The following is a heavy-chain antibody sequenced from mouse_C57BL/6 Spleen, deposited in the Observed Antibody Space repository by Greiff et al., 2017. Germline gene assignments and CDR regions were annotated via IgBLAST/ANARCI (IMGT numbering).Heavy chain of an antibody. Sequence: EVKLMESGGGLVKPGGSLKLSCAASGFTFSDYGMHWVRQAPEKGLEWVAYISSGSSTIDYADTVKGRFTISRDNAKNTLFLQMTSLRSEDTAMYYCAKNYYGSSHAMDYWGQGTSVTVSS. D-gene: IGHD1-1*01. CDR3: AKNYYGSSHAMDY. CDR2: ISSGSSTI. CDR1: GFTFSDYG. V-gene: IGHV5-17*01. J-gene: IGHJ4*01.